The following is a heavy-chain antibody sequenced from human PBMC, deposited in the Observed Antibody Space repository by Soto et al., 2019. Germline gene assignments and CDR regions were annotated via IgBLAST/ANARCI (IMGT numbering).Heavy chain of an antibody. CDR3: ATYAWFGELQAYWFDP. J-gene: IGHJ5*02. Sequence: ASVKVSCKVSGYTLTELSMHWVRQAPGKGLEWMGGFDPEDGETIYAQKFQGRVTMTEDTSTDTAYMELSSLRSEDTAVYYCATYAWFGELQAYWFDPWGQGTLVTVSS. V-gene: IGHV1-24*01. D-gene: IGHD3-10*01. CDR1: GYTLTELS. CDR2: FDPEDGET.